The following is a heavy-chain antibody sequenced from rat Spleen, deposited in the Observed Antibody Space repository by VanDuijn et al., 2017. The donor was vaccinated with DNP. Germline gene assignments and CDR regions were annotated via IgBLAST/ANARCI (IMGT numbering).Heavy chain of an antibody. V-gene: IGHV3-1*01. CDR2: ISYSGTT. J-gene: IGHJ2*01. Sequence: EVQLQESGPGLVKPSQSLSLTCSVTGFSITSNYWAWIRKLPGNKMEWIGYISYSGTTTYSPSLKSRISITRDTSKNQFFLQLNSVTTEDTATYYCARYTTGVDYWGQGVMVTVSS. CDR3: ARYTTGVDY. CDR1: GFSITSNY. D-gene: IGHD1-11*01.